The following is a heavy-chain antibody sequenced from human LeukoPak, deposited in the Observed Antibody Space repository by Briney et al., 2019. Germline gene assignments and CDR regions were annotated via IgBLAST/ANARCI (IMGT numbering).Heavy chain of an antibody. V-gene: IGHV1-2*02. CDR1: GYTFTGYY. D-gene: IGHD1-26*01. CDR2: INPNSGGT. Sequence: GASVKVSCKASGYTFTGYYMHWVRQAPGQGLEWMGWINPNSGGTNYAQKFQGRVTMTRDTSISTAYMELNRLRSDDTAVYYCARATRGSYYAGDYWGQGTLVTVSS. CDR3: ARATRGSYYAGDY. J-gene: IGHJ4*02.